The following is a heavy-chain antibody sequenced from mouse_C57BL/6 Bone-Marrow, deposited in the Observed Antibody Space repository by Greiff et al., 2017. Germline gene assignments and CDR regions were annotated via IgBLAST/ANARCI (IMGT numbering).Heavy chain of an antibody. D-gene: IGHD1-1*01. V-gene: IGHV5-16*01. Sequence: VPLVESEGGLVQPGSSMKLSCTASRFTFSDYYMAWVRQVPEKGLEWVANINYDGSSTYYLDSLKSRFIISRDNAKNILYLQMSSLKSEDTATYYCARDAPYYGYWYFDVWGTGTTVTVSS. CDR2: INYDGSST. CDR3: ARDAPYYGYWYFDV. J-gene: IGHJ1*03. CDR1: RFTFSDYY.